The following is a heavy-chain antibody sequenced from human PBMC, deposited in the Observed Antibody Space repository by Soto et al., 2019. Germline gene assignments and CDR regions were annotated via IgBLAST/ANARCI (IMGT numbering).Heavy chain of an antibody. Sequence: GGSLRLSCAASGFTFSSYSMNWVRQAPGKGLEWVSSISSSSSYIYYADSVKGRFTISRDNAKNSLYLQMNSLRAEDTAVYYCARASSGRLAFDYWGQGTLVTVSS. CDR1: GFTFSSYS. CDR3: ARASSGRLAFDY. CDR2: ISSSSSYI. V-gene: IGHV3-21*01. J-gene: IGHJ4*02. D-gene: IGHD5-12*01.